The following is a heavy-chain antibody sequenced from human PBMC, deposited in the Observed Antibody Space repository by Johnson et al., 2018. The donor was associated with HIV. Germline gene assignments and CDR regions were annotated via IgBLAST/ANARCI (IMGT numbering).Heavy chain of an antibody. Sequence: QVQLVESGGGVVQPGRSLRLSCAASGFTFSSYAMHWVRQAPGKGLEWVAVISYDGGDKYYADSVKGRFTISRDNSKSTLYLQMNSLRPEDTAVYYCARDTPFDIWGQGTMVTVSS. CDR3: ARDTPFDI. CDR2: ISYDGGDK. CDR1: GFTFSSYA. J-gene: IGHJ3*02. V-gene: IGHV3-30*03.